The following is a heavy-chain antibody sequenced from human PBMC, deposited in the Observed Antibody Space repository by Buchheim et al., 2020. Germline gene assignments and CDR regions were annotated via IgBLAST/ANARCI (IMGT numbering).Heavy chain of an antibody. V-gene: IGHV3-7*01. CDR3: ARDYYYYMDV. CDR1: GFTFSAYA. J-gene: IGHJ6*03. Sequence: EAQLSESGGGLVQRGGSLRLSCGASGFTFSAYAMSWVRQAPGKGLEWVANIKQDGSEKYYVDSVKGRFTISRDNAKNSLYLQMNSLRAEDTAVYYCARDYYYYMDVWGKGTT. CDR2: IKQDGSEK.